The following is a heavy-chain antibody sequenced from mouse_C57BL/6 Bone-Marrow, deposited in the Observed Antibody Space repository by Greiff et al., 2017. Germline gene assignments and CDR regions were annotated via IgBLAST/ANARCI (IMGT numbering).Heavy chain of an antibody. CDR1: GYTFTSYW. D-gene: IGHD2-3*01. CDR3: ARFGYYTFFDY. V-gene: IGHV1-61*01. Sequence: QVQLQQPGAELVRPGSSVKLSCKASGYTFTSYWMDWVKQRPGQGLEWIGNIYPSDSETHYNQKFKDKATLTVDKSSSTAYVQLSSLTSEDSAVYYCARFGYYTFFDYWGQGTTLTVSS. CDR2: IYPSDSET. J-gene: IGHJ2*01.